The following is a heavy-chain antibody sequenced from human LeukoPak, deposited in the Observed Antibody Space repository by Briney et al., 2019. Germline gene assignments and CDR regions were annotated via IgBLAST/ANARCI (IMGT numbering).Heavy chain of an antibody. Sequence: GGSLRLSWSAYGFTFSSYAMSWVRQAPRKGLEWVSAIRGIGGSTYYADSVKGRFTISRDNSQNTLYLQMNSLRAEDTVVYYCANAQSVLPFDSWGQGTLVTVSS. CDR3: ANAQSVLPFDS. CDR1: GFTFSSYA. D-gene: IGHD2-15*01. CDR2: IRGIGGST. J-gene: IGHJ4*02. V-gene: IGHV3-23*01.